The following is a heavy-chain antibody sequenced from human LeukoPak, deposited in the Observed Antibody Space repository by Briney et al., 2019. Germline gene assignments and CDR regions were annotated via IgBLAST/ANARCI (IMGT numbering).Heavy chain of an antibody. D-gene: IGHD3-22*01. CDR1: GFTFSSYS. J-gene: IGHJ4*02. V-gene: IGHV3-21*01. CDR2: ISSSSSYI. CDR3: ARDFPSYYYDSSGYYTNPLPDY. Sequence: GGSLRLSCAASGFTFSSYSMNWVRQAPGKGLEWVSSISSSSSYIYYADSVKGRFTISRDNAKNSLYLQTNSLRAEDTAVYYCARDFPSYYYDSSGYYTNPLPDYWGQGTLVTVSS.